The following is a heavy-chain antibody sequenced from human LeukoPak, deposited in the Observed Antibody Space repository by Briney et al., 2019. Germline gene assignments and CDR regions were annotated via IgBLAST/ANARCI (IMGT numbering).Heavy chain of an antibody. J-gene: IGHJ4*02. V-gene: IGHV1-2*02. CDR2: INPNSGGT. CDR3: ARGAAAAGPLLWY. Sequence: ASVKVSCKASGYTFTGYYMHWVRQAPGQGLEWMGWINPNSGGTNYAQKFQGRVTMTRDTSISTAYMELGRLRSDDTAVYYCARGAAAAGPLLWYWGQGTLVTVSS. CDR1: GYTFTGYY. D-gene: IGHD6-13*01.